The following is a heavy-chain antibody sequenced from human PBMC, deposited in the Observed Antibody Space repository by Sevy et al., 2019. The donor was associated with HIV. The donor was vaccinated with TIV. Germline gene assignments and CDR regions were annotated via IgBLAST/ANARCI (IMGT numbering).Heavy chain of an antibody. V-gene: IGHV3-30*14. D-gene: IGHD3-16*01. J-gene: IGHJ4*02. CDR2: ISYDGISK. CDR1: GFAFSSYV. CDR3: ARGGGVTALLAYFDY. Sequence: GGSLRLSCVASGFAFSSYVMNWVRQAPGKGLEWVAIISYDGISKYYADSVKGRFTISRDNSKNTLYLQMNSLGAEDTAVYYCARGGGVTALLAYFDYWGQGILVTVSS.